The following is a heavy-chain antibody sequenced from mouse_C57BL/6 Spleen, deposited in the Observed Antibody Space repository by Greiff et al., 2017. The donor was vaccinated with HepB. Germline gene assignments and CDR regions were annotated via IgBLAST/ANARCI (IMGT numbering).Heavy chain of an antibody. CDR2: INPNNGGT. J-gene: IGHJ3*01. D-gene: IGHD2-2*01. CDR1: GYTFTDYY. CDR3: ARESIYYGYDRAWFAY. Sequence: VQLQQSGPELVKPGASVKISCKASGYTFTDYYMNWVKQSHGKSLEWIGDINPNNGGTSYNQKFKGKATLTVDKSSSTAYMELRSLTSEDSAVYYCARESIYYGYDRAWFAYWGQGTLVTVSA. V-gene: IGHV1-26*01.